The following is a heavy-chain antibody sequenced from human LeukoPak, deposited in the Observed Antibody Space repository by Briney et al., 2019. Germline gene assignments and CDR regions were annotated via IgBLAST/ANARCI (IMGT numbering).Heavy chain of an antibody. CDR3: VRGTYHAYYMDV. CDR2: ISWNSDSV. CDR1: GFTFDDYA. J-gene: IGHJ6*03. D-gene: IGHD3-16*01. V-gene: IGHV3-9*01. Sequence: GGSLRLSCTASGFTFDDYAMHWVRQAPGKGLEWISGISWNSDSVGYADSVKGRFTISRDNAKNTVYLQTSSLTAEDTAVYYCVRGTYHAYYMDVWGKGTTVTVSS.